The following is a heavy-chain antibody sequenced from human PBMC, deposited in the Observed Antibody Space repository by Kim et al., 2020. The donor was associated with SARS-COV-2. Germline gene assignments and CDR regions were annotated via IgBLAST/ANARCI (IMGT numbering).Heavy chain of an antibody. D-gene: IGHD3-10*01. V-gene: IGHV4-59*01. CDR2: IYYSGST. CDR1: GGSISSYY. CDR3: ARAVLGYYGSGSYYTYYFDY. J-gene: IGHJ4*02. Sequence: SETLSLTCTVSGGSISSYYWSWIRQPPGKGLEWIGYIYYSGSTNYNPSLKSRVTISVDTSKNQFSLKLSSVTAADTAVYYCARAVLGYYGSGSYYTYYFDYWGQGTLVTVSS.